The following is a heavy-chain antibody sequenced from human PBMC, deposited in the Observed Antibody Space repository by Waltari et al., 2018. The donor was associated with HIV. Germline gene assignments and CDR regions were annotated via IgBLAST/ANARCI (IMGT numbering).Heavy chain of an antibody. CDR1: GVSFSGYY. CDR3: VSSASSSLRDTFDI. J-gene: IGHJ3*02. CDR2: INEGGAS. D-gene: IGHD6-13*01. Sequence: QVQLQQWGAGPVKPSANLPLTCAVYGVSFSGYYWSWIRQSPGKGLDWSGEINEGGASKYNPSLKSRLTISVDTSKKQFSLKLASVTGTDSGVYYCVSSASSSLRDTFDIWGQGTMVTVSS. V-gene: IGHV4-34*01.